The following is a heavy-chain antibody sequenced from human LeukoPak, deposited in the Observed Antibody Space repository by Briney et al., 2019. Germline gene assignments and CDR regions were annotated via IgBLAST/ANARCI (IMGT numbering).Heavy chain of an antibody. CDR2: IRGGGGSA. J-gene: IGHJ3*02. CDR3: ARDPNGDYIGAFDM. V-gene: IGHV3-23*01. Sequence: SGGSLRLSCTASGFTFSAYAMMWVHQAPGKGPEWVSAIRGGGGSAFYADSVKGRFTISRDNSKYTLFLQMNSLRAEDTAVYYCARDPNGDYIGAFDMWGAGTMVTVSS. CDR1: GFTFSAYA. D-gene: IGHD4-17*01.